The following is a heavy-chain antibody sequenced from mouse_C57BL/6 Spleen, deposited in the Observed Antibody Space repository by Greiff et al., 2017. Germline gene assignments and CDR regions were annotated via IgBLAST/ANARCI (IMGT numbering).Heavy chain of an antibody. CDR1: GFTFSSYG. V-gene: IGHV5-6*02. CDR3: SRRATTVVSYYFDY. Sequence: EVKLMESGGDLVKPGGSLKLSCAASGFTFSSYGMSWVRQTPDKRLEWVATISSGGSYTYYPDSVKGRFTISRDNAKNTLYLQTSSLKSEDTAMYYCSRRATTVVSYYFDYWGQGTTLTVSS. CDR2: ISSGGSYT. J-gene: IGHJ2*01. D-gene: IGHD1-1*01.